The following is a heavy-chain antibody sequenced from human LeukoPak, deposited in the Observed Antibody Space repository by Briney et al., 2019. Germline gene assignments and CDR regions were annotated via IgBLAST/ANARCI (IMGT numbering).Heavy chain of an antibody. V-gene: IGHV4-39*01. J-gene: IGHJ4*02. Sequence: PSETLSLTCTVSGASISSNTYYWGWIRQSPVEELEWIGHVYYIGSTYYNPSLESRVTISIDTSKNQFSLKLSSVTAADTAVYYCARGVRFLEWLVPYYFDYWGQGTLVTVSS. CDR2: VYYIGST. CDR1: GASISSNTYY. D-gene: IGHD3-3*01. CDR3: ARGVRFLEWLVPYYFDY.